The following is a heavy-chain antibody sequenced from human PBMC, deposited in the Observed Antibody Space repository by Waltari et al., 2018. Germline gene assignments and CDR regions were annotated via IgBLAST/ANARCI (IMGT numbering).Heavy chain of an antibody. Sequence: QVQLQESGPGLVKPSETLSLTCTVSGGSISSYYWSWIRQPAGKGLEWIGCIYTSGSNNSNPSLKSRVTMSVYTSKNQFSLKLSSVTAADTAVYYCARDWWQWLGGALFGWFDPWGQGTLVTVSS. D-gene: IGHD6-19*01. CDR1: GGSISSYY. V-gene: IGHV4-4*07. CDR3: ARDWWQWLGGALFGWFDP. J-gene: IGHJ5*02. CDR2: IYTSGSN.